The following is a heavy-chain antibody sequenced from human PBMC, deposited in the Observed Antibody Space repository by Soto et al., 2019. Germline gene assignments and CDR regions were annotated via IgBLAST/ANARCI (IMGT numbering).Heavy chain of an antibody. CDR3: AKDGPQLLWAGYYYYYYMDV. J-gene: IGHJ6*03. CDR1: GFTFSSYG. CDR2: ISYDGSNK. Sequence: GGSLRLSCAASGFTFSSYGMHWVRQAPGKGLEWVAVISYDGSNKYYADSVKGRFTISRDNSKNTLYLQMNSLRAEDTAVYYCAKDGPQLLWAGYYYYYYMDVWGKGTTVTVSS. D-gene: IGHD2-2*01. V-gene: IGHV3-30*18.